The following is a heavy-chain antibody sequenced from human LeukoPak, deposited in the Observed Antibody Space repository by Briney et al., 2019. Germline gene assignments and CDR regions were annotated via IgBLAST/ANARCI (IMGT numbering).Heavy chain of an antibody. Sequence: SETLSLTCTVSGGSISSYYWSWIRQPAGKGLEWIGRIYTSGSTNYNPSLKSRVTMSIDTSKNQFSLKLSSVTAADTAIYYSARAAKHYYGSRTYFFFEYWGQGTLLSVSS. CDR2: IYTSGST. CDR1: GGSISSYY. V-gene: IGHV4-4*07. CDR3: ARAAKHYYGSRTYFFFEY. D-gene: IGHD3-10*01. J-gene: IGHJ4*02.